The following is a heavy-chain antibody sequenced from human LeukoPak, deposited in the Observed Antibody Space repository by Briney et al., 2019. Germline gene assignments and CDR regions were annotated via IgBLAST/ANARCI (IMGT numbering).Heavy chain of an antibody. CDR3: ARDGDEYDTFDI. CDR1: GDSVSSNNAA. V-gene: IGHV6-1*01. D-gene: IGHD7-27*01. J-gene: IGHJ3*02. Sequence: SQTLSLTCAIFGDSVSSNNAAWNWFRQSPSRGLEWLGRTYYRSRWYIDYAMSVKSRITINPDTSKNQFSLQLNSVTPEDTAVYYCARDGDEYDTFDIWGQGTKVTVSS. CDR2: TYYRSRWYI.